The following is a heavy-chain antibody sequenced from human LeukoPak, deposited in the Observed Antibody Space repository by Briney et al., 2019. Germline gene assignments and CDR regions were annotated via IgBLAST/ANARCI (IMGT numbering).Heavy chain of an antibody. Sequence: PSETLSLTCTVSGGSISSYYWSWIRQPPGKGLEWIGYIYYSGSTNYNPSLKSRVTISVDTSKNQFSLKLSSVTAADTAVYYCARVMTGNFDYWGQGTLVTVSS. CDR3: ARVMTGNFDY. CDR1: GGSISSYY. V-gene: IGHV4-59*01. D-gene: IGHD3-9*01. CDR2: IYYSGST. J-gene: IGHJ4*02.